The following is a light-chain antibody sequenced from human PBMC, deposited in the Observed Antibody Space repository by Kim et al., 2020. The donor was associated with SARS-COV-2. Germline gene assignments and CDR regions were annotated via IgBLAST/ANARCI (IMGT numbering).Light chain of an antibody. Sequence: GQSITIAGAGSGSGVGDGDYVSWYRHRPGKAPKLLICDVTWRRSGVCKRVAGAKSGNTASLTSSGLQAEDEADYYCSTYTDSVMFGGGTQLTVL. V-gene: IGLV2-14*03. CDR1: GSGVGDGDY. CDR3: STYTDSVM. CDR2: DVT. J-gene: IGLJ3*02.